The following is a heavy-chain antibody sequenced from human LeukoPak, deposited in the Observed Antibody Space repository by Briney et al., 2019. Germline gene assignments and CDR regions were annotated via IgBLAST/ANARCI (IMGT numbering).Heavy chain of an antibody. Sequence: GGSLGLSCAASGFTVSSNYMSWVRQAPGKGLEWVSVIYSGGSTYYADSVKGRFTISRDNSKNTLYLQMNSLRAEDTAVYYCARGNGDSLGGIDPWGQGTLVTVSS. CDR2: IYSGGST. D-gene: IGHD3-22*01. CDR3: ARGNGDSLGGIDP. CDR1: GFTVSSNY. J-gene: IGHJ5*02. V-gene: IGHV3-53*01.